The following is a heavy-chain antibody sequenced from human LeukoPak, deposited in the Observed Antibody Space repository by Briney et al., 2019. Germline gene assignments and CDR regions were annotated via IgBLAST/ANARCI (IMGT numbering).Heavy chain of an antibody. CDR1: GYTLTELS. D-gene: IGHD2-15*01. V-gene: IGHV1-24*01. CDR3: ATACSGGSCPLDY. J-gene: IGHJ4*02. Sequence: ASVKVSCKVSGYTLTELSMHWLRQAPGKGLEWMGGFDPEDGETIYAQKFQGRVTMTEDTSTDTAYMGLSSLRSEDTAVYYCATACSGGSCPLDYWGQGTLVTVSS. CDR2: FDPEDGET.